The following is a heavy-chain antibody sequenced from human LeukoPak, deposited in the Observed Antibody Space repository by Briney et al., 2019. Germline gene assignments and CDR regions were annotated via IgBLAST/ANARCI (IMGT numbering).Heavy chain of an antibody. CDR1: GFTFDDYA. Sequence: GGSLRLSCAASGFTFDDYAMHLVRQAPGKRLEWVSLMSGDGGSTYYADSVKGRFTISRDNSKNSLYLQMNSLRTEDTVFYFKPKTAYDFWSGQSPFNWFDPWGQGTLVTVSS. V-gene: IGHV3-43*02. CDR2: MSGDGGST. D-gene: IGHD3-3*01. J-gene: IGHJ5*02. CDR3: PKTAYDFWSGQSPFNWFDP.